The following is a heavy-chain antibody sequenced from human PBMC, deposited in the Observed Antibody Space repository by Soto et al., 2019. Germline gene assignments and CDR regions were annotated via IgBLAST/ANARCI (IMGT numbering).Heavy chain of an antibody. Sequence: QVHLQESGPGLVKPSETLSLTCAVSGDSIKTETWWSWLRQLPGTGLGWIGEIKHTGDANANPDLRSRVSMSVDRTKNQFFLNLRSVSAADTAVYFCARDGRLHGFESWGQGTLVTVSS. J-gene: IGHJ5*01. CDR1: GDSIKTETW. V-gene: IGHV4-4*02. CDR2: IKHTGDA. CDR3: ARDGRLHGFES.